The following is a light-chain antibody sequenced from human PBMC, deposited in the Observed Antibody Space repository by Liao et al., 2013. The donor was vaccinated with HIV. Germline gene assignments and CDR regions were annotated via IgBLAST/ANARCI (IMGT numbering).Light chain of an antibody. V-gene: IGLV3-1*01. CDR3: QAWDSSTGV. J-gene: IGLJ3*02. CDR1: TLGHKS. CDR2: QGT. Sequence: YELTQPPSVSVSPGQTASITCSGATLGHKSPSWYQQRPGQPPVLVIYQGTKRPSGIPERFSGSYSGDTATLTISGTQVMDESDYYCQAWDSSTGVFGGGTKLTVL.